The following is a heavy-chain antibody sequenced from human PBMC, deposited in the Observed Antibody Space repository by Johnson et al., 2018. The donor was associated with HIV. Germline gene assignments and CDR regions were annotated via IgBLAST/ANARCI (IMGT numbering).Heavy chain of an antibody. Sequence: VQLVESGGGLIQPGGSLRLSCAASGFTVSSNYMSWVRQAPGKGLEWVSVIYSGGSTYYADSVKGRFTISRDNSKNTLYLQMNSLRAEDTAVYYCARGENWNDGVGNTFDIWGQGTMVTVSS. CDR1: GFTVSSNY. CDR3: ARGENWNDGVGNTFDI. J-gene: IGHJ3*02. D-gene: IGHD1-1*01. V-gene: IGHV3-66*03. CDR2: IYSGGST.